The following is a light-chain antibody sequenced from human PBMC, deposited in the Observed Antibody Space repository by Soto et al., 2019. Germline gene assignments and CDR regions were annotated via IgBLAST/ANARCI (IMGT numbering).Light chain of an antibody. V-gene: IGKV3-20*01. CDR3: QQYGSSRT. CDR2: GAS. CDR1: QSVSSSY. J-gene: IGKJ1*01. Sequence: EIVLTQSPGTLSLSPGERATLSCRASQSVSSSYLAWYQPKPGKAPRLLVYGASSTATGIPDRLSGSGSGTDFTLTISRLEPEDSAVYYCQQYGSSRTFGQGTKVDIK.